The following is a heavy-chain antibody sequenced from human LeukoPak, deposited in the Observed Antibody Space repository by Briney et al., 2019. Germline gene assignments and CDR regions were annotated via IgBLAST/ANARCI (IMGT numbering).Heavy chain of an antibody. V-gene: IGHV3-7*01. Sequence: GGSLRLSCAASGFTFSSYEMNWVRQAPGKGLVWVANMKYDGSEKYYVDSVKGRFTISRDNAKNSLYLQMNSLRAEDTAVYYCARDIEAAGLFLDYWGQGTLVTVSS. J-gene: IGHJ4*02. CDR3: ARDIEAAGLFLDY. CDR2: MKYDGSEK. D-gene: IGHD6-13*01. CDR1: GFTFSSYE.